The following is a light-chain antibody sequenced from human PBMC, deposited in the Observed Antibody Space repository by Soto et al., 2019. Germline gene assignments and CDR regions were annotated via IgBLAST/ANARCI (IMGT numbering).Light chain of an antibody. CDR2: GAS. Sequence: RKRATLSCRASQTISSRYLTWYQQKSGQVPRLLIYGASSRATGIPDRFSGSGSGTDFTLTISRLEPEDVAVYYCHHSGNEHGTFGQGTKVDIK. CDR1: QTISSRY. CDR3: HHSGNEHGT. J-gene: IGKJ1*01. V-gene: IGKV3-20*01.